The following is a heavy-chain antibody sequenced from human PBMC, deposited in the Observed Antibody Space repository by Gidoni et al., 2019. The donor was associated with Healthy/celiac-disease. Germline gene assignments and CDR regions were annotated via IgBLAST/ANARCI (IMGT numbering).Heavy chain of an antibody. J-gene: IGHJ6*02. Sequence: QVQLVESGGGVVQPGRSLRPSCAASGFTFSSYGMHWVRQAPGKGLEWVAVIWYDGSNKYYADSVKGRFTIARDNSKNTLYLQMNSLRAEDTAVYYCARDRGLWFGELYGMDVWGQGTTVTVSS. CDR2: IWYDGSNK. D-gene: IGHD3-10*01. CDR1: GFTFSSYG. V-gene: IGHV3-33*01. CDR3: ARDRGLWFGELYGMDV.